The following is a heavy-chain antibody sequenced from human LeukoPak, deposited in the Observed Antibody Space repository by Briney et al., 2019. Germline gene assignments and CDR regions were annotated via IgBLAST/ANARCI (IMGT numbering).Heavy chain of an antibody. CDR2: INTNSGGT. CDR3: ARAAIRGVGSMDV. J-gene: IGHJ6*02. D-gene: IGHD2-8*02. Sequence: GSVKVSCKASGYTFTGYYMHWVRQAPGQGLEWMGWINTNSGGTNTAQKFQGRVTMTRDTSISTAYMELSRLRSDDTAVYYCARAAIRGVGSMDVWGQGTTVTVSS. CDR1: GYTFTGYY. V-gene: IGHV1-2*02.